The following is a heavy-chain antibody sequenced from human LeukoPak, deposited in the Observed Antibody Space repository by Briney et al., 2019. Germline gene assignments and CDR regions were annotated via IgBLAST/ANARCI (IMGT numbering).Heavy chain of an antibody. J-gene: IGHJ6*03. CDR2: IIPIFGTA. CDR1: GGTFSSYA. CDR3: ARDRVTWGHMDV. V-gene: IGHV1-69*01. Sequence: SVKVSCKASGGTFSSYAISWVRQAPGQGLEWMGGIIPIFGTANYAQKFQGRVTITADESTSTAYMELSSLRSEDTAVYYCARDRVTWGHMDVWGKGTTVTVSS. D-gene: IGHD3-16*01.